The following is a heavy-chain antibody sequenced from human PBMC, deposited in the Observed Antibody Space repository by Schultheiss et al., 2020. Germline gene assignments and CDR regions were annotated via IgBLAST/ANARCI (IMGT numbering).Heavy chain of an antibody. CDR1: RFTFSTYD. Sequence: GESLKISCAASRFTFSTYDMNWVRQAPGKGLEWVAVISYDGSNKYYADSVKGRFTISRDNAKNSLYLQMNSLRAEDTAVYYCARGLPKYYYDSSGYYPDYWGQGTLVTVSS. CDR2: ISYDGSNK. D-gene: IGHD3-22*01. J-gene: IGHJ4*02. V-gene: IGHV3-30-3*01. CDR3: ARGLPKYYYDSSGYYPDY.